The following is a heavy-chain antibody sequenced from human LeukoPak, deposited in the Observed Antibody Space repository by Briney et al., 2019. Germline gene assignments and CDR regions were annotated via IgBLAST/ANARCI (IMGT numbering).Heavy chain of an antibody. Sequence: VASVKVSCKASGGTFSSYAISWVRQAPGQGLEWMGGIIPIFGTANYAQKFQGRVTITADESTSTAYMELNSLRSEDTAVYYCARGHYYDSSGYFGYWGQGTLVTVSS. CDR1: GGTFSSYA. V-gene: IGHV1-69*13. CDR3: ARGHYYDSSGYFGY. CDR2: IIPIFGTA. J-gene: IGHJ4*02. D-gene: IGHD3-22*01.